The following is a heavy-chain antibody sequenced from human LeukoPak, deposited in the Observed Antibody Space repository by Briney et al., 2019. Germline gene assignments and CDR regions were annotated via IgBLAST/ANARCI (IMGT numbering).Heavy chain of an antibody. J-gene: IGHJ4*02. CDR3: ARGGFLEWLSVNFDY. V-gene: IGHV1-2*02. D-gene: IGHD3-3*01. CDR2: INPNSGGT. Sequence: ASVKVSCKASGYTFTGYYMHWVRRAPGQGLEWMGWINPNSGGTNYAQKFQGRVTMTRDTSISTAYMELSRLRSDDTAVYYCARGGFLEWLSVNFDYWGQGTLVTVSS. CDR1: GYTFTGYY.